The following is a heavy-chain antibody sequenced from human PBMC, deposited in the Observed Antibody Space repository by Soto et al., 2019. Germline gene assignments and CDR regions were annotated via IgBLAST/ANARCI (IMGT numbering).Heavy chain of an antibody. CDR2: ISKDGMDK. V-gene: IGHV3-30*04. D-gene: IGHD2-15*01. Sequence: QVRLVESGGGVVQPGRSLRLSCTASGFSFSIYAMYWFRQPPGKGLEWVAVISKDGMDKNYADSVKGRVTVSRDNANYSVDLQLDRLRGQDKAMYYCERFLSRGDYFVKWCEQWCQGTLVTVYS. CDR1: GFSFSIYA. J-gene: IGHJ4*02. CDR3: ERFLSRGDYFVKWCEQ.